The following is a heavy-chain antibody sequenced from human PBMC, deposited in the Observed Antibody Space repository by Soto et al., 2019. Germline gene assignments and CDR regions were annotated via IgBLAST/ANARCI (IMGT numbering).Heavy chain of an antibody. CDR1: GFTFSSYA. CDR2: ISGSGGST. Sequence: GGSLRLSCAASGFTFSSYAMSWVRQAPGKGLEWVSAISGSGGSTYYADSVKGRFTISRDNSKNTLYLQMNSLRAEDTAVYYWAKDSQAGTPYYDFWSGLGPVDYWGQGTLVTVSS. V-gene: IGHV3-23*01. CDR3: AKDSQAGTPYYDFWSGLGPVDY. D-gene: IGHD3-3*01. J-gene: IGHJ4*02.